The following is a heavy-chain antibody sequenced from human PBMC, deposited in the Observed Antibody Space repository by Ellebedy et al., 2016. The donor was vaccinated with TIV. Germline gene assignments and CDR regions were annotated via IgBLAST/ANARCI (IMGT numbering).Heavy chain of an antibody. CDR1: GFSLSTSGMC. CDR3: ARQSSGSYEDAFDI. Sequence: SGPTLVKPTQTLTLTCTFSGFSLSTSGMCVSWIRQPPGKALEWLARIDWDDDKYYSTSLKTRLTISKDTSKNQVVLTMTNMDPVDTATYYCARQSSGSYEDAFDIWGQGTMVTVSS. D-gene: IGHD1-26*01. V-gene: IGHV2-70*11. J-gene: IGHJ3*02. CDR2: IDWDDDK.